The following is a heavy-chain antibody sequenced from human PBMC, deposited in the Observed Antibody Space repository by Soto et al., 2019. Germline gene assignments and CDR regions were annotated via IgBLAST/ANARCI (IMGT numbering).Heavy chain of an antibody. CDR3: ARGASLKDFDY. Sequence: QVQLVQSGAEVKKPGSSVKVSCKASEGTFSSYAISWVRQSPGQGLEWMGGIIPIFGTATYAQKFQGRVNLIADESTSTADMELSSLISEDTAVYYCARGASLKDFDYWGQGTLVTVSS. V-gene: IGHV1-69*12. CDR1: EGTFSSYA. J-gene: IGHJ4*02. CDR2: IIPIFGTA.